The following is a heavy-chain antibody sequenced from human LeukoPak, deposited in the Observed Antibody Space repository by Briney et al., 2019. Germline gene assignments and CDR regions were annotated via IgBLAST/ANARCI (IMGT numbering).Heavy chain of an antibody. J-gene: IGHJ4*02. CDR3: ARGSPLFYTVTTYIDY. Sequence: PGGSLRLSCAASGFTFSSYSMSWVRQAPGEGLEWVSSISSSSSSYIYYADSVRGRFPTSRDNAKNSLYMQMNSLRAEDTAVYYCARGSPLFYTVTTYIDYWGQGTLVTVSS. CDR2: ISSSSSSYI. V-gene: IGHV3-21*01. D-gene: IGHD4-17*01. CDR1: GFTFSSYS.